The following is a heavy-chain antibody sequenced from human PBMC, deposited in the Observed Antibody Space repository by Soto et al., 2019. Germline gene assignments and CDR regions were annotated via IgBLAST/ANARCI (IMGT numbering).Heavy chain of an antibody. Sequence: SETLSLTCTVSGGSVDSNRYYWAWIRQPPGKGLEWIGSILYSGSTYYSPSLESRVTISVDTSKNQFSLKVTSVTVADTAVYYCARLGGYCSSTTCQGYYGMDVWGQGTTVTVSS. CDR2: ILYSGST. D-gene: IGHD2-2*01. CDR1: GGSVDSNRYY. J-gene: IGHJ6*02. CDR3: ARLGGYCSSTTCQGYYGMDV. V-gene: IGHV4-39*01.